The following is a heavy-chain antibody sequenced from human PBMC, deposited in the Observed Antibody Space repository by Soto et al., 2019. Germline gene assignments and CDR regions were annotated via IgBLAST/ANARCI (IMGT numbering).Heavy chain of an antibody. J-gene: IGHJ6*02. Sequence: GASVKVSCKTSGGTFSSYAISWVRQAPGQGLEWMGGIIPIFDTANYAQKFQGRVTITADESTSTAYMELSSLRSEDTAVYYCARNSPLLENDYYGMDVWGQGTTVTVSS. CDR2: IIPIFDTA. CDR3: ARNSPLLENDYYGMDV. D-gene: IGHD2-21*01. V-gene: IGHV1-69*13. CDR1: GGTFSSYA.